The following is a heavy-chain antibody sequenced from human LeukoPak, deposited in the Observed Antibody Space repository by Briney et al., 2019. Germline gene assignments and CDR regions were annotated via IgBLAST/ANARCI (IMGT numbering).Heavy chain of an antibody. CDR1: GGSISSNNW. V-gene: IGHV4-4*02. CDR3: ARGLWFGELSLGY. D-gene: IGHD3-10*01. Sequence: SETLSLTCAVSGGSISSNNWWTWVRQPPGKGLEWVGEIYHSGSTNYNPSLKSRVTISVDKSKNQFSLRLSSVTAADTAVYYCARGLWFGELSLGYWGQGTLVTVSS. CDR2: IYHSGST. J-gene: IGHJ4*02.